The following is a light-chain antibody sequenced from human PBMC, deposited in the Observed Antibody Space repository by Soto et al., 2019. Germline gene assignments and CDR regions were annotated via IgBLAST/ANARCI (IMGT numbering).Light chain of an antibody. CDR1: QDINSW. CDR3: QQYNIYPLT. J-gene: IGKJ4*01. CDR2: VAS. Sequence: DVQMTQSPSSLSASVGDRVTITCRASQDINSWLAWYQKKPGKAPKSLIYVASSLQTGVPLRFSGSGSVTGFTLTISSLQPEDSATYYCQQYNIYPLTFGGGTKVEIK. V-gene: IGKV1D-16*01.